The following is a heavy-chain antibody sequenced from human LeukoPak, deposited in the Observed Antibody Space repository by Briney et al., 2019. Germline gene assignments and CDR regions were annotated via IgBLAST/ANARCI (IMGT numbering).Heavy chain of an antibody. V-gene: IGHV4-34*01. D-gene: IGHD2-15*01. CDR3: ARAPVVTRRAFDI. CDR1: GGSFSGYY. J-gene: IGHJ3*02. Sequence: SETLSLTCAVYGGSFSGYYWSWIRQPPGKGLEWIGEINHSGSINYNPSLKSRVTISVDTSKNQFSLKLSSVTAADTAVYYCARAPVVTRRAFDIWGQGTMVTVSS. CDR2: INHSGSI.